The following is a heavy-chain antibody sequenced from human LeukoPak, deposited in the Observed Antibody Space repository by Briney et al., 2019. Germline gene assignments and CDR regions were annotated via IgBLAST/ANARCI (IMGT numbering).Heavy chain of an antibody. V-gene: IGHV1-2*02. D-gene: IGHD1-1*01. Sequence: GPSVRVSCKASVYTFTGYYIHWVRQAPGQGLEWMGWINPNSGGTNYAQKFQGRVTMTRDKSISTAYMELSRLRSDATAVYYCARELPSRNDHHYFDYWGQGTLVTVSS. CDR3: ARELPSRNDHHYFDY. CDR2: INPNSGGT. J-gene: IGHJ4*02. CDR1: VYTFTGYY.